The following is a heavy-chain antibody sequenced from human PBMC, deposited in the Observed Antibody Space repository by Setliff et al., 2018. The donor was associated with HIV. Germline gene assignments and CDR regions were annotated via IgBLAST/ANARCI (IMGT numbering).Heavy chain of an antibody. V-gene: IGHV3-30*02. Sequence: GGSLRLSCAASEVTFTFRSFGMHWVRQAPGKGLEWLAFIWYDGSKTNYADSVKGRFTISRDNSKNTLFLQMNSLSPEDTALYYCARDRGTPDKCFQHWGQGTLVTVSS. CDR1: EVTFTFRSFG. D-gene: IGHD3-16*01. CDR3: ARDRGTPDKCFQH. J-gene: IGHJ1*01. CDR2: IWYDGSKT.